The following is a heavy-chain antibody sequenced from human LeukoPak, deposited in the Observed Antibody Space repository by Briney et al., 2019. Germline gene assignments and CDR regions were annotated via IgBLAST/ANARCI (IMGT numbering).Heavy chain of an antibody. CDR1: GFTFSDYS. J-gene: IGHJ4*02. D-gene: IGHD3-10*01. V-gene: IGHV3-48*02. Sequence: GRSLRLSCAAAGFTFSDYSMNWVRQAPGKGLEWISYISSSSSILHYADSVKGRFTISRDNAKNSLYLQMNSLRDEDTAVYYCARDLGKGRLWGQGTLVTVSS. CDR2: ISSSSSIL. CDR3: ARDLGKGRL.